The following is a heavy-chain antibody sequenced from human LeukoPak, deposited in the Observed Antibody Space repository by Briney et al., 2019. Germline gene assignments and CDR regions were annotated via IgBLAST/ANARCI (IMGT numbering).Heavy chain of an antibody. D-gene: IGHD6-19*01. CDR1: GYTFTSYY. Sequence: ASVKVSCKASGYTFTSYYMHWVRQAPGQGLEWMGIINPSGGSTSYAQKFQGSVTMTRDMSTSTVYMELSSLRSDDTAVYYCASPFPRDSSGSGYWGQGTLVTVSS. V-gene: IGHV1-46*01. CDR3: ASPFPRDSSGSGY. J-gene: IGHJ4*02. CDR2: INPSGGST.